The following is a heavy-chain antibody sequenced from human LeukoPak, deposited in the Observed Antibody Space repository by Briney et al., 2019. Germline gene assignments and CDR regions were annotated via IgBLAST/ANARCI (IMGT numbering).Heavy chain of an antibody. D-gene: IGHD2-15*01. CDR3: ARGDKFSGDY. Sequence: GLSLRLSCAASGYTFSTYWMSWVRQAPGKGLEWVADIHQDGNEKYYVDSVKGRFTISRDNAKNSLYLHMDGLRAVYVAVYYCARGDKFSGDYWGKGTLVTVSS. V-gene: IGHV3-7*04. J-gene: IGHJ4*02. CDR1: GYTFSTYW. CDR2: IHQDGNEK.